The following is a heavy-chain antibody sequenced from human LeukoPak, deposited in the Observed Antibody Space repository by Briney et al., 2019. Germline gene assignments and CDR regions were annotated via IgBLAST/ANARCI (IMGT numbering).Heavy chain of an antibody. CDR2: IYSGGST. J-gene: IGHJ6*02. Sequence: AGGSLRLSCAASGFTVSSNYISWVRQAPGKGLEWVSVIYSGGSTYYADSVKGRFTISRDNSKNTLYLQMNSLRAEDTAVYYCAMDFGVYGMDVWGQGTTVTVSS. V-gene: IGHV3-53*01. D-gene: IGHD3-10*01. CDR3: AMDFGVYGMDV. CDR1: GFTVSSNY.